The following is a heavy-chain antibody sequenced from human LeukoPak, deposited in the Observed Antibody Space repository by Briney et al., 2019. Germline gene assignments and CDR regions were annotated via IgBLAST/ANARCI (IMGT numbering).Heavy chain of an antibody. J-gene: IGHJ4*02. CDR1: GYTFNSYS. CDR3: ARSGREGGYDFWSGYPSDTLFDY. Sequence: ASVKVSCKASGYTFNSYSIIWVRQAPGQGLEWMGWISAYNGNTNYAQKVQGRVTMTTDTSTSTAYMELRSLRSDDTAVYYCARSGREGGYDFWSGYPSDTLFDYWGQGTLVTVSS. V-gene: IGHV1-18*01. CDR2: ISAYNGNT. D-gene: IGHD3-3*01.